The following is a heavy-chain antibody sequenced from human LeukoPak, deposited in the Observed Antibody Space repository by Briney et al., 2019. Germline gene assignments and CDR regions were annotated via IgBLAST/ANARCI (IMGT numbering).Heavy chain of an antibody. V-gene: IGHV1-8*01. D-gene: IGHD6-19*01. Sequence: ASVKVSFKASGYTFTNFDINWVRQATGQGLEWMGWMNPNSGNTGYAQKFQGRVTMTMNTSITTAYMELSSLISEDTAVYYCARGPQWRGDSYYIDVWGRGTTGTISS. CDR1: GYTFTNFD. J-gene: IGHJ6*03. CDR3: ARGPQWRGDSYYIDV. CDR2: MNPNSGNT.